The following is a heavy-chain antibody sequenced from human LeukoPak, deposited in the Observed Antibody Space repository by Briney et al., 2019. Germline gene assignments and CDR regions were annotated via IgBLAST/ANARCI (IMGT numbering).Heavy chain of an antibody. CDR2: IYPGDSDT. V-gene: IGHV5-51*01. CDR3: ARPSCSGGSCYSQFDY. D-gene: IGHD2-15*01. Sequence: GESLKISCKGSGYSFTSYWSGWVRPMPGKGLEWMGIIYPGDSDTRYSPSFQGKVTISADKSISNAYLQWSSLKASDTAMYYCARPSCSGGSCYSQFDYWGQGTLVTVSS. CDR1: GYSFTSYW. J-gene: IGHJ4*02.